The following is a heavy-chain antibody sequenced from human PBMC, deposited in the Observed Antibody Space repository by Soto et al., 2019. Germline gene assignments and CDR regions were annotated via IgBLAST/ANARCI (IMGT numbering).Heavy chain of an antibody. CDR2: IRSKANSYAT. V-gene: IGHV3-73*01. D-gene: IGHD3-16*01. J-gene: IGHJ6*02. CDR1: GFTFSGSA. CDR3: TRSLDWGTYAYYYYYYGMDV. Sequence: GRSLRLSCAASGFTFSGSAMHWVRQASGKGLEWVGRIRSKANSYATAYAASVKGRFTIPRDDSKNTAYLQMNSLKTEDTAVYYCTRSLDWGTYAYYYYYYGMDVWGQGTTVTVSS.